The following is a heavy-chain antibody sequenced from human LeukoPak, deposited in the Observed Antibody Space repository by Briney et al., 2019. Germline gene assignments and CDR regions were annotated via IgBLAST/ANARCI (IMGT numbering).Heavy chain of an antibody. Sequence: KPGGSLRLSCAASGFTFSDYYMSWIRQAPGKGLEWVSYIRSSGSTIYYADSVKGRFTISRDNSKNTLYLQMNSLRAEDTAVYYCAKEMIAVAGTINYWGQGTLVTVSS. CDR2: IRSSGSTI. CDR1: GFTFSDYY. D-gene: IGHD6-19*01. J-gene: IGHJ4*02. CDR3: AKEMIAVAGTINY. V-gene: IGHV3-11*01.